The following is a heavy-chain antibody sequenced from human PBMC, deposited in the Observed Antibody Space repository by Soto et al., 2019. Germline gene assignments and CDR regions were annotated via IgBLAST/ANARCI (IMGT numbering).Heavy chain of an antibody. CDR2: FDPEDGET. CDR1: GYILTELS. CDR3: AAKRIAMVRGVIIPQFYFDY. J-gene: IGHJ4*02. Sequence: ASVKVSCKVSGYILTELSMHWVRQAPGKGLEWMGGFDPEDGETIYAQNFQGRVTMTEDTSTDTAYMELSSLRSEDTAVYYCAAKRIAMVRGVIIPQFYFDYWGQGTLVTVYS. V-gene: IGHV1-24*01. D-gene: IGHD3-10*01.